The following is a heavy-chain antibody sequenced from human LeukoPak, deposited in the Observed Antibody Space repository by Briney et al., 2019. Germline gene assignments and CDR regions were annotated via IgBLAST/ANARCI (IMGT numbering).Heavy chain of an antibody. CDR2: SIPIFGTA. D-gene: IGHD3-22*01. Sequence: GSSVKVSCKASGGTFTSYTISWVRQAPGQGLDWMGRSIPIFGTANYAQKFQGRITITTDESTSTAYMELSSLRSEDTAVYYRARVGDSSGYEDFQHWGQGTLVTVSS. CDR3: ARVGDSSGYEDFQH. J-gene: IGHJ1*01. V-gene: IGHV1-69*05. CDR1: GGTFTSYT.